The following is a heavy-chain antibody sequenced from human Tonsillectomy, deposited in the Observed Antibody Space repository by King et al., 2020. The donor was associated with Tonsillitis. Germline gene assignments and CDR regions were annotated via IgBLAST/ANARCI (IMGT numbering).Heavy chain of an antibody. Sequence: DVQLVESGGGLVKPGGSLRLSCAASGFTFSSYSMNWVRQAPGKGLEWVSSISSSSSYKYYADSVKGRFTISRDNVKNSLYLQMNSLRAEDTAVYYCARASVVAATPGFDYWGQGTLVTVSS. CDR2: ISSSSSYK. V-gene: IGHV3-21*01. J-gene: IGHJ4*02. CDR3: ARASVVAATPGFDY. D-gene: IGHD2-15*01. CDR1: GFTFSSYS.